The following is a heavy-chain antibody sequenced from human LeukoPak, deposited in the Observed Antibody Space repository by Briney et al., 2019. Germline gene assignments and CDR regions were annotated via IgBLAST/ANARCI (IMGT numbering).Heavy chain of an antibody. Sequence: GGSLRLSCAASGFTFSSYGMHWVRQAPGKGLEWVAVIWYDGSNKYYADSVKGRFTISRDNSKNTLYLQMNSLRAEDTAVYYCAKDLFSSYGFQEHMDVWGKGTTVTVSS. D-gene: IGHD5-18*01. J-gene: IGHJ6*03. CDR2: IWYDGSNK. CDR1: GFTFSSYG. V-gene: IGHV3-33*06. CDR3: AKDLFSSYGFQEHMDV.